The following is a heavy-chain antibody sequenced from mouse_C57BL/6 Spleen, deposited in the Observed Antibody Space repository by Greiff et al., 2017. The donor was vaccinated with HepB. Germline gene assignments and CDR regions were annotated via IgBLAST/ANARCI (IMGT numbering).Heavy chain of an antibody. V-gene: IGHV5-4*03. J-gene: IGHJ2*01. CDR3: ARVIITTVVADYFDY. CDR1: GFTFSSYA. Sequence: EVKLVESGGGLVKPGGSLKLSCAASGFTFSSYAMSWVRQTPEKRLEWVATISDGGSYTYYPDNVKGRFTISRDNAKNNLYLQMSHLKSEDTAMYYCARVIITTVVADYFDYWGQGTTLTVSS. D-gene: IGHD1-1*01. CDR2: ISDGGSYT.